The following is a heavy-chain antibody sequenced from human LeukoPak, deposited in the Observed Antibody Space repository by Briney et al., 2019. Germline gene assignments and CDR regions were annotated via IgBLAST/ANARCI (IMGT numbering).Heavy chain of an antibody. CDR1: GFTFGDYA. V-gene: IGHV3-9*01. CDR3: AKDIQGYGIFYGMDV. D-gene: IGHD3-16*01. J-gene: IGHJ6*02. CDR2: ISWNSGSI. Sequence: GRSLRLSCAASGFTFGDYAMHWVRQAPGKGLEWVSGISWNSGSIGYADSVKGRYTISRDNAKNSLYLQMNSLRAEDTALYYCAKDIQGYGIFYGMDVWGQGTTVTVSS.